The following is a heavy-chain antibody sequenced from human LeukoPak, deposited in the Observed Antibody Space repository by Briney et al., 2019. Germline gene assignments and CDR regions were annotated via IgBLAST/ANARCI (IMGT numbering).Heavy chain of an antibody. CDR1: GGSISSYY. Sequence: PSETLSLTCTVSGGSISSYYWSWIRQSPGKGLDWIGYIYYSGPTNYNPSLKSRVTISVDTSKNQFSLNLSSVTAADTAVYYCARRYSNNWYFDYWGQGILVTVSS. D-gene: IGHD6-13*01. CDR2: IYYSGPT. CDR3: ARRYSNNWYFDY. V-gene: IGHV4-59*08. J-gene: IGHJ4*02.